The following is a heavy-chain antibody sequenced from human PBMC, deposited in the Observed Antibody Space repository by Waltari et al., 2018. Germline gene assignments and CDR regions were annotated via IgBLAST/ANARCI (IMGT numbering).Heavy chain of an antibody. CDR2: VYRSGIT. D-gene: IGHD2-15*01. CDR3: ARDRGRGIYLYT. V-gene: IGHV4-4*02. CDR1: GESMISNYC. Sequence: QLQLQESGTGLVKPSGTLSLTCVVSGESMISNYCWSWLRQSPGNGLEWRGQVYRSGITYYSPSSARRVIKSLDTSVNEFSLKILPATAASTTFYYCARDRGRGIYLYTWGQGTRVTVS. J-gene: IGHJ5*02.